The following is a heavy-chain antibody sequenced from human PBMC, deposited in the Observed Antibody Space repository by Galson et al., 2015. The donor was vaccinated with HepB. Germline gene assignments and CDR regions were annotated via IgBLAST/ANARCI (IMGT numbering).Heavy chain of an antibody. D-gene: IGHD5-12*01. CDR2: TYYWSKWYN. Sequence: CAISGDSVSSNSAAWTWIRQSPSRGLEWLGRTYYWSKWYNDYAVSVKSRITINPDTSKNQFSLRLKSVTPEDTAVYYCARDRSGWRYSEDDEGGYYYYNGMDVWGHGTTVTVSS. CDR1: GDSVSSNSAA. CDR3: ARDRSGWRYSEDDEGGYYYYNGMDV. V-gene: IGHV6-1*01. J-gene: IGHJ6*02.